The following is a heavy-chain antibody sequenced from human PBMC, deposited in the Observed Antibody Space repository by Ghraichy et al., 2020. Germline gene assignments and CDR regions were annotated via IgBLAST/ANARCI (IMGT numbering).Heavy chain of an antibody. CDR1: GFSFRTYA. V-gene: IGHV3-30*03. J-gene: IGHJ4*02. CDR3: ARDLSQHYSCDS. Sequence: GGSLRLSCAASGFSFRTYAMHWVRQAPGKGLEWVAFISYDGSVKYYADSVKGRFTISRDNSKNTVYLQMNSLRAEDMGVFYCARDLSQHYSCDSWGQGTLVTVSS. D-gene: IGHD3-16*02. CDR2: ISYDGSVK.